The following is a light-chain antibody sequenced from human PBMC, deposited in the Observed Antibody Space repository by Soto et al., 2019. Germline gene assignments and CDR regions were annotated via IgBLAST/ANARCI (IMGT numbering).Light chain of an antibody. CDR1: SSDVGGYNY. CDR2: EVS. J-gene: IGLJ1*01. V-gene: IGLV2-14*01. CDR3: SSYTSSTTLV. Sequence: QSALTQPASVSGSPGQSIAISCTGTSSDVGGYNYVSWYQQHPGKAPKLMIYEVSNRPSGVSNRFSGSKSGNTASLTVSGLQPEDEADYYCSSYTSSTTLVFGTGTKFTVL.